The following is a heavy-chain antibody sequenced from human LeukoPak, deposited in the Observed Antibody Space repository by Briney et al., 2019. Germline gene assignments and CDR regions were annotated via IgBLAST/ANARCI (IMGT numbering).Heavy chain of an antibody. D-gene: IGHD3-9*01. V-gene: IGHV3-66*02. CDR2: IYSGGST. J-gene: IGHJ4*02. CDR3: ARVRNDILTGYDFDY. Sequence: PGGSLRLSCAASGFTVSSNYMSWVRQAPGKGLEWVSVIYSGGSTYYADSVKGRFTISRGNSKNTLYLQMNSLRAEDTAVYYCARVRNDILTGYDFDYWGQGTLVTVSS. CDR1: GFTVSSNY.